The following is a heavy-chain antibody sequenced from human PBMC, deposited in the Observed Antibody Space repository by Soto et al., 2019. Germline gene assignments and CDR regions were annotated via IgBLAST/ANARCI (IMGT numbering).Heavy chain of an antibody. J-gene: IGHJ4*02. Sequence: ASVKVSCKASGYAFTGYYMHWVRQAPGQGLEWMGWINPNSGGTNYAQKFQGWVTMTRDTSISTAYMELSRLRSDDTAVYYCARGYDYGDTFDYWGQGTQVTVSS. CDR3: ARGYDYGDTFDY. V-gene: IGHV1-2*04. CDR2: INPNSGGT. CDR1: GYAFTGYY. D-gene: IGHD4-17*01.